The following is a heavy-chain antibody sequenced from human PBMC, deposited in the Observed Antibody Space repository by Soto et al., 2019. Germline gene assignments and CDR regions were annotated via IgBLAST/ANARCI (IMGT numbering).Heavy chain of an antibody. CDR2: IYYSGST. CDR1: GGSISSGDYY. D-gene: IGHD2-15*01. V-gene: IGHV4-30-4*01. J-gene: IGHJ4*02. Sequence: SETLSLTCTVSGGSISSGDYYWSWIRQPPGKGLEWIGYIYYSGSTYYNPSLKSRVTISVDTSKNQFSLKLSSVTAADTAVYYCAATREGYCSGGRCSAVDYWGQGTLVTVSS. CDR3: AATREGYCSGGRCSAVDY.